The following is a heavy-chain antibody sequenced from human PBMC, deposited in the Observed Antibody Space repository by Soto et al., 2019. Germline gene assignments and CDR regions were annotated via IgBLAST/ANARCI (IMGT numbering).Heavy chain of an antibody. J-gene: IGHJ6*02. D-gene: IGHD2-2*01. CDR3: ARDPNIVLVPAALRSYYYYYGMDV. Sequence: PGGSLRLSCAASGFTFSSYWMSWVRQAPGKGLEWVANKKQDRSEKYYVDSVKGRFTISRDNAKNSLFLQMNSLRAEDTAVYYCARDPNIVLVPAALRSYYYYYGMDVWGQGTTVTVSS. CDR1: GFTFSSYW. V-gene: IGHV3-7*01. CDR2: KKQDRSEK.